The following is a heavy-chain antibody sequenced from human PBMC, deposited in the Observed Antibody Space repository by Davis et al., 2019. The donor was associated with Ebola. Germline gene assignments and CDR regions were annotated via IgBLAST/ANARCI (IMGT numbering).Heavy chain of an antibody. J-gene: IGHJ6*04. V-gene: IGHV4-31*03. D-gene: IGHD3-10*01. Sequence: MPSETLSLTCTVSGGSIDSGGYYWSWIRQRPGKGLEWIGYIFYSGSIYYNPPLKSRITISVDTSKNQFSLSLRSVTAADTAVYYCARRAGFQYYYGMDVWGKGTTVSVSS. CDR3: ARRAGFQYYYGMDV. CDR2: IFYSGSI. CDR1: GGSIDSGGYY.